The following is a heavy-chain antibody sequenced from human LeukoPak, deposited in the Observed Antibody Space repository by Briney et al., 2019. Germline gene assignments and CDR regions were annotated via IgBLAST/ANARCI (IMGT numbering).Heavy chain of an antibody. CDR2: IKHAGSEK. Sequence: PVRCLRPSCATSVLTPTSYWTSCGCETPGEGLGSVANIKHAGSEKYSVDSVKGRFNISRDNAKNSLYLQMNSLRAEDTAVYYCARVELRGIYHYYYMDVWGKGTTVSVSS. D-gene: IGHD3-10*01. CDR3: ARVELRGIYHYYYMDV. J-gene: IGHJ6*03. CDR1: VLTPTSYW. V-gene: IGHV3-7*01.